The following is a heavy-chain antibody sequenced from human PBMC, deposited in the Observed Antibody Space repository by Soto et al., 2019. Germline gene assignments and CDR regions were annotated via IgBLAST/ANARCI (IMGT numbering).Heavy chain of an antibody. Sequence: GGSLRLSCAASGFTFSSYAMSWVRQAPGKGLEWVSAISGSGGSTYYADSVKGRFTISRDNSKNTLYLQMNSLRAEDTAVYYCAKGLSVVVVAATPVDYWGQGTLVTVSS. J-gene: IGHJ4*02. D-gene: IGHD2-15*01. CDR2: ISGSGGST. CDR3: AKGLSVVVVAATPVDY. V-gene: IGHV3-23*01. CDR1: GFTFSSYA.